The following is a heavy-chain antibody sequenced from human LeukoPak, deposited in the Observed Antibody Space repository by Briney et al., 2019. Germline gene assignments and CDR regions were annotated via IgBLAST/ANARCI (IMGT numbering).Heavy chain of an antibody. D-gene: IGHD3-16*02. CDR2: IYSGGAT. Sequence: GGSLTLSCAASGFTVISNLMAWVRQSPGRGLEWLSSIYSGGATYYADSVKGRFTISRDHSNNSVSLQMTNLRVEDTAIYYCARGAYRISWPGIDYWGQGTLVTVSS. CDR1: GFTVISNL. J-gene: IGHJ4*02. V-gene: IGHV3-53*01. CDR3: ARGAYRISWPGIDY.